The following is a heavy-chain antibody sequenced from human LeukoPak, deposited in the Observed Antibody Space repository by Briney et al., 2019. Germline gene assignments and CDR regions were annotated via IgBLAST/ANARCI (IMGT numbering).Heavy chain of an antibody. Sequence: NTGGSLRLSCAASGFTFSTYNMNWVRQAPGKGLEWVSSISSSSSSIYYADSVKGRFTISRDNAKNSLFLQVNSLRGEDTAVYYCARDHASGSAIGAFDIWGQGTMVTVSS. D-gene: IGHD3-10*01. J-gene: IGHJ3*02. CDR2: ISSSSSSI. CDR1: GFTFSTYN. V-gene: IGHV3-21*01. CDR3: ARDHASGSAIGAFDI.